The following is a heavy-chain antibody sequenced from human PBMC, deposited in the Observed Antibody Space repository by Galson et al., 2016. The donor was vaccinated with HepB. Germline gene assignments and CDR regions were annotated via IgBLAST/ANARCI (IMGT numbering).Heavy chain of an antibody. Sequence: SLRLSCAASGFTFSSYGMHWVRQAPGKGLEWVALIYYDGSNKYYEDSVKGRFTISRDNSKNTLYLQMNSLRAEDTAVYYCARGDDYTPFDSWAQGTLVTVSS. CDR2: IYYDGSNK. V-gene: IGHV3-33*01. J-gene: IGHJ4*02. D-gene: IGHD4-11*01. CDR3: ARGDDYTPFDS. CDR1: GFTFSSYG.